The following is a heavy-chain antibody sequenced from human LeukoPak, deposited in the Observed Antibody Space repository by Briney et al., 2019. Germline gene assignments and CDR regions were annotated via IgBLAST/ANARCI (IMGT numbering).Heavy chain of an antibody. Sequence: GGSLRLSCTTSGIIFRNYWIHWVRQAPGKGLVWVSHITQDGSSTFYADSVKSRFTTSRDNAKNTVFLQMNSLTAEDTGVYYCATDDYRGLGYWGQGILVTVSS. CDR3: ATDDYRGLGY. CDR2: ITQDGSST. V-gene: IGHV3-74*01. J-gene: IGHJ4*02. CDR1: GIIFRNYW. D-gene: IGHD4-11*01.